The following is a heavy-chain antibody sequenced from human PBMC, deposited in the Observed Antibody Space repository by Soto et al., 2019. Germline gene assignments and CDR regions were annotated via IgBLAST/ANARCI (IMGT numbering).Heavy chain of an antibody. J-gene: IGHJ3*02. V-gene: IGHV4-31*03. Sequence: PSETLSLTCTVSGGSISSGGYYWSWIRQHPGKGLEWIGYIYYSGSTYYNPSLKSRVTISVDTSKNQFSLKLSSVTAADTAVYYCARQLRGVPRQLWFPDGLDAFDIWGQGTMVTVSS. D-gene: IGHD5-18*01. CDR1: GGSISSGGYY. CDR3: ARQLRGVPRQLWFPDGLDAFDI. CDR2: IYYSGST.